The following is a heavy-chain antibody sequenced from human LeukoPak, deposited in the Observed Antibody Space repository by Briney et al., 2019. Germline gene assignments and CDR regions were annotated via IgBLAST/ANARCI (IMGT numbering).Heavy chain of an antibody. CDR1: GFTFSSYS. D-gene: IGHD3-10*01. Sequence: GGSLRLSCAASGFTFSSYSMNWVRQAPGKGLEWVSSISSSSSYIYYADSVKGRFTISRDNAKNSLYLQMNSLRAEDTAVYYCARDTNGRSGGSGSYYEGNWFDPWGQGTLVTVSS. V-gene: IGHV3-21*01. CDR2: ISSSSSYI. J-gene: IGHJ5*02. CDR3: ARDTNGRSGGSGSYYEGNWFDP.